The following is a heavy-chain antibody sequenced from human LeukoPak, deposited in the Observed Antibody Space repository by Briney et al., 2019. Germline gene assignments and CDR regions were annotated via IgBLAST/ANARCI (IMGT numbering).Heavy chain of an antibody. CDR3: ARDHHNWNYLYD. V-gene: IGHV4-4*07. CDR1: GGSISSYY. CDR2: IYTSGST. Sequence: PSVTLSLTCTVSGGSISSYYWNWIRQPAGKGLEWIGRIYTSGSTNYNPSLKSRVTMSVATSKNQFSLKLSSVTAADTAVYYCARDHHNWNYLYDWGQGTLVTVSS. D-gene: IGHD1-7*01. J-gene: IGHJ4*02.